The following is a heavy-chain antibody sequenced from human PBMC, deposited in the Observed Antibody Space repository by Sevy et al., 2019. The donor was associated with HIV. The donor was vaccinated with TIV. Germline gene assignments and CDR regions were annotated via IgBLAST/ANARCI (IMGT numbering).Heavy chain of an antibody. Sequence: GGSLRLSCAASGFTLSSYGMSWVRQAPGKGLEWVSAISGSGGSTYYADSVKGRFTISRDNSKNTLYLQMNSLRAEDTAVYYCAKDGAAKPHYYDSSGYDYWGQGSLVTVSS. D-gene: IGHD3-22*01. CDR2: ISGSGGST. CDR1: GFTLSSYG. CDR3: AKDGAAKPHYYDSSGYDY. J-gene: IGHJ4*02. V-gene: IGHV3-23*01.